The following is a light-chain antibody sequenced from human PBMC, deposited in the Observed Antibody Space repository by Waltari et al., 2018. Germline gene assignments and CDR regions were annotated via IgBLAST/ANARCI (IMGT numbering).Light chain of an antibody. CDR1: QTVSNSY. CDR3: QQYAGAPYS. J-gene: IGKJ2*03. V-gene: IGKV3-20*01. Sequence: EILLTQSPGTLSLSPGERATLSSRASQTVSNSYLAWYQQKPGQAPRLLIYGVSRRATGIPDRVTGSGSGTDFSLTISGLEPEDFAVYYCQQYAGAPYSFGQGTKLEIK. CDR2: GVS.